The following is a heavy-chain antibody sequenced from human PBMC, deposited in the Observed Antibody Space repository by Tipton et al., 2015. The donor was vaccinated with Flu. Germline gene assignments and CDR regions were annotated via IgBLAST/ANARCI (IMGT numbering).Heavy chain of an antibody. V-gene: IGHV3-64*01. CDR1: GFTFSAYS. J-gene: IGHJ3*02. CDR3: AGEENGAFDI. CDR2: INRDGSRT. Sequence: GSLRLSCAASGFTFSAYSMHWVRQAPGKGLEYVSSINRDGSRTYFASSVRGRFTISRDNSKNTLYLQMGSLRAEDMAVFFCAGEENGAFDIWGQGTVVTVSS. D-gene: IGHD2-8*01.